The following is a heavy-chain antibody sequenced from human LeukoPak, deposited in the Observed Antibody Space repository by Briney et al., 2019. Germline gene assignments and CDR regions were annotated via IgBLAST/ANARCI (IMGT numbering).Heavy chain of an antibody. D-gene: IGHD5-24*01. Sequence: GGSLRLSCAGSGFTFNNYAMNWVRQAPGKELECVSTISGSGGSTYYADSVKGRFTISRDNSKNTLYLQMNGLRAEDTAVYYCTKSENGYSTFDYWGQGTLVTVSS. CDR2: ISGSGGST. CDR1: GFTFNNYA. V-gene: IGHV3-23*01. CDR3: TKSENGYSTFDY. J-gene: IGHJ4*02.